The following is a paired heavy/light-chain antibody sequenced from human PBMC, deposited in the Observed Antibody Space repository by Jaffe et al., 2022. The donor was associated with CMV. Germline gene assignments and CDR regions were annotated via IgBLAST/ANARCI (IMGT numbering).Light chain of an antibody. CDR3: QQYGTSPRT. CDR2: GAS. CDR1: QSVSSNY. V-gene: IGKV3-20*01. J-gene: IGKJ1*01. Sequence: EIVLTQSPGTLSLSPGERATLSCRASQSVSSNYLAWYQQKPGQAPRLLIYGASSRATGIPDRFSGSGSGTDFTLTISRLEPEDFAVYYCQQYGTSPRTFGQGTKVEIK.
Heavy chain of an antibody. CDR1: GFTFSNYA. CDR2: ISGDSVNS. V-gene: IGHV3-23*04. J-gene: IGHJ4*02. D-gene: IGHD3-3*01. Sequence: EVHLVESGGGLVQPGGSLRLSCAASGFTFSNYAMSWVRQTPGKGLEWVSTISGDSVNSYYADSVKGRFTISRDNSKNTLYLQMNSLGAEDTAIYYCAKEINFWSGSTYYFDFWGQGTLVTVSS. CDR3: AKEINFWSGSTYYFDF.